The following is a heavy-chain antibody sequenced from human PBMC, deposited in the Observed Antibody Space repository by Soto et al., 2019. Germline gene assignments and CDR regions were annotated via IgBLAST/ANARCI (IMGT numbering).Heavy chain of an antibody. Sequence: QVQLMQSGAEVKKPGSSVKVSCKASGGTFSSYTISGLRQSPGQGLEWVGRIIPILGIANYPQKFQSRVTITADKSASSAYMELRNLRSEDTAVYYCATLLLAYGGGDCPMDDYWGQGTLVTVSS. V-gene: IGHV1-69*02. J-gene: IGHJ4*02. CDR1: GGTFSSYT. CDR3: ATLLLAYGGGDCPMDDY. D-gene: IGHD2-21*02. CDR2: IIPILGIA.